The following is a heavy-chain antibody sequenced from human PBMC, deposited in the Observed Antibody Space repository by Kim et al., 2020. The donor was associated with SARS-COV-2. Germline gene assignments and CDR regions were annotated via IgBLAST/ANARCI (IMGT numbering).Heavy chain of an antibody. Sequence: GGSLRLSCAASGFTFSFYSMNWVRQAPGKGLEWVSSISSSSSYIYYADSVKGRFTISRDNAKNSLYLQMNSLRAEDTAVYYCAIDGGITIFGVVTADYGMDVWCQGTTVTVSS. D-gene: IGHD3-3*01. CDR3: AIDGGITIFGVVTADYGMDV. J-gene: IGHJ6*02. V-gene: IGHV3-21*01. CDR2: ISSSSSYI. CDR1: GFTFSFYS.